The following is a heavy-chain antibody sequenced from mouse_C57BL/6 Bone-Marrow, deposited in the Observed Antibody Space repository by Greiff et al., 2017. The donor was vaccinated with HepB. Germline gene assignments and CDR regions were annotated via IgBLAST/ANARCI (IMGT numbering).Heavy chain of an antibody. V-gene: IGHV1-50*01. CDR2: IDPSDSYT. J-gene: IGHJ1*03. CDR3: SSTVVATRWYFDV. Sequence: VQLQQPGAELVKPGASVKLSCKASGYTFTSYWMQWVKQRPGQGLEWIGEIDPSDSYTNYNQKFKGKATLTVDTSSSTAYMQLSSLTSEDSAVYYCSSTVVATRWYFDVWGTGTTVTVSS. CDR1: GYTFTSYW. D-gene: IGHD1-1*01.